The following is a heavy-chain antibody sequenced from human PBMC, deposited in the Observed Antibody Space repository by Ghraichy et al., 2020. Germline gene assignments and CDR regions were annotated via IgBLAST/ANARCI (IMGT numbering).Heavy chain of an antibody. Sequence: LNISCTVSGGSISSSSYYWGWIRQPPGKGLEWIGSIYYSGSTYYNPSLKSRVTISVDTSKNQFSLKLSSVTAADTAVYYCSRNLAYYDFWSGPNFDYWGQGTLVTVSS. D-gene: IGHD3-3*01. CDR2: IYYSGST. CDR3: SRNLAYYDFWSGPNFDY. CDR1: GGSISSSSYY. J-gene: IGHJ4*02. V-gene: IGHV4-39*01.